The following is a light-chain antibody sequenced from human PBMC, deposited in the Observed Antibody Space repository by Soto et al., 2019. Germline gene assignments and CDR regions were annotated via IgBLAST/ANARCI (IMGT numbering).Light chain of an antibody. CDR2: DAS. CDR1: QSVNNQ. Sequence: EIVLTQSPGTLSLSPGETATLSCRASQSVNNQLAWYQQKPGQAPRLLIYDASTRATGIPARISGSGSGAGFTLTISSLEPEDFAVYYCQHRRNWPLTFGGGTKVDIK. V-gene: IGKV3-11*01. J-gene: IGKJ4*01. CDR3: QHRRNWPLT.